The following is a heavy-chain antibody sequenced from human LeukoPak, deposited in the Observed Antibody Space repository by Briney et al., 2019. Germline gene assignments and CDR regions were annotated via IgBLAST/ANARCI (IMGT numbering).Heavy chain of an antibody. V-gene: IGHV1-69*05. CDR2: IIPIFGTA. CDR3: ARGGKAARRGYYYMDV. D-gene: IGHD6-6*01. CDR1: GGTFSSYA. Sequence: SVKVSCKVSGGTFSSYAISWVRQAPGQGLEWMGGIIPIFGTANYAQKFQGRVTITTDESTSTAYMELSSLRSEDTAVYYCARGGKAARRGYYYMDVWGKGTTVTVSS. J-gene: IGHJ6*03.